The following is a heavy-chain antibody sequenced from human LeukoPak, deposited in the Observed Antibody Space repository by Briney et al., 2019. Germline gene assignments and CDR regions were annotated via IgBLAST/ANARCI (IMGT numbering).Heavy chain of an antibody. CDR2: ISYDGTNK. D-gene: IGHD2-21*02. V-gene: IGHV3-30-3*01. Sequence: PGGSLRLSCSASGFTFSTYAMHWVRQAPGKGLEWVAVISYDGTNKYYADSVKGRFTVSRDNSKNTLYLQMSSLRPEDTAIYYCAREAAAYCGGDCWVDYWGQGTLVTVSS. CDR1: GFTFSTYA. CDR3: AREAAAYCGGDCWVDY. J-gene: IGHJ4*02.